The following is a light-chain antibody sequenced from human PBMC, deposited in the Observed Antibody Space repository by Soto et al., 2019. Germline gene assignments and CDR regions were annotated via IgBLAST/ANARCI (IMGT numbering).Light chain of an antibody. CDR1: QSVSSSY. J-gene: IGKJ4*01. Sequence: EIVLTQSPGTLSLSPGERATLSCRASQSVSSSYLAWYQQKPGQAPRLLIYGASSSATGIPDRFSGSGSGTDLTLTISRLEPEDFAVYYCQQYGSSPPLTFGGGTKVEIK. CDR2: GAS. CDR3: QQYGSSPPLT. V-gene: IGKV3-20*01.